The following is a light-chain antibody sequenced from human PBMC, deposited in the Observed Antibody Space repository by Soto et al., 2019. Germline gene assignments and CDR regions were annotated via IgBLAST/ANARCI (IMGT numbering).Light chain of an antibody. Sequence: PASVSVSPGERATLSCRASQSVSIDVAWYQQKPGYGPEVLIYGSPTRATRISDRFSGSGSGTEFTLTISSLQSEDFAVYYYQQYNNWLPLTYGGGNKLDIK. V-gene: IGKV3-15*01. J-gene: IGKJ4*01. CDR2: GSP. CDR3: QQYNNWLPLT. CDR1: QSVSID.